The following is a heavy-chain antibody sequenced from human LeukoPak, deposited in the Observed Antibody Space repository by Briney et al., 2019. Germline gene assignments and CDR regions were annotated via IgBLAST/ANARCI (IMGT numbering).Heavy chain of an antibody. V-gene: IGHV2-5*02. CDR2: IYWDDDK. D-gene: IGHD6-13*01. CDR3: AHLGSSWHILGY. J-gene: IGHJ4*02. Sequence: SGPTLVKPTQTLTLTCTFSGFSLSTSGVGVGWIRQPPGKALERLALIYWDDDKRYSPSLKSRLTITKDTSKNQVVLTMTNMDPVDTATYYCAHLGSSWHILGYWGQGTLVTVSS. CDR1: GFSLSTSGVG.